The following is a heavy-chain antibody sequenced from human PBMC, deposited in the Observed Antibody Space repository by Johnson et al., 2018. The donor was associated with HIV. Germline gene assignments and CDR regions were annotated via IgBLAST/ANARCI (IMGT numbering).Heavy chain of an antibody. CDR2: ISNDGSNK. CDR1: GFTFSSYG. V-gene: IGHV3-30*19. J-gene: IGHJ3*02. Sequence: VQLVESGGGVVQPGGSLRLSCAASGFTFSSYGMHWVRQAPGKGLEWVTFISNDGSNKYYADSVKGRFTISRDNSKNTLYLQMNSLRAEDTAVYYCAKDISPLYSSSDAFDIWGQGTMVTVSS. CDR3: AKDISPLYSSSDAFDI. D-gene: IGHD6-6*01.